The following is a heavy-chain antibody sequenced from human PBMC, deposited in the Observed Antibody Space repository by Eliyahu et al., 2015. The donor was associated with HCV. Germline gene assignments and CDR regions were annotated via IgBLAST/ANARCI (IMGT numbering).Heavy chain of an antibody. Sequence: QLQLQESGPGLVKPSETLSLTCTVSGGSISSSSYYWGWIRQPPRKGAECGGGISYSGGTPYTPSLKSRVTISVDTSKNQFSLKLSSVTAADTAVYYCARDTADDVTDYWGQGTLVTVSS. CDR1: GGSISSSSYY. J-gene: IGHJ4*02. V-gene: IGHV4-39*07. CDR2: ISYSGGT. D-gene: IGHD1-1*01. CDR3: ARDTADDVTDY.